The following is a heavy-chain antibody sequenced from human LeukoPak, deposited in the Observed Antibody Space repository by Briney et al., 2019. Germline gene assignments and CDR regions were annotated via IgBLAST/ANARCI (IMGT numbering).Heavy chain of an antibody. CDR3: ARDLRQWLVRSLRYYYGMDV. Sequence: ASVKVSCKASGYTFTSYGISWVRQAPGQGLEWMGWISAYNGNTNYAQKLQGRVTMTTDTSTSTAYMELRSLRSDDTAVYYCARDLRQWLVRSLRYYYGMDVWGQGTTVTVSS. D-gene: IGHD6-19*01. CDR1: GYTFTSYG. J-gene: IGHJ6*02. CDR2: ISAYNGNT. V-gene: IGHV1-18*01.